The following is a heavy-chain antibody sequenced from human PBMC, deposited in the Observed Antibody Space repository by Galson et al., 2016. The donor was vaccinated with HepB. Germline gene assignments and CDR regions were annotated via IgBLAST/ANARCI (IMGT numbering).Heavy chain of an antibody. CDR3: ARPNLLDY. CDR2: INLDGSEK. V-gene: IGHV3-7*03. CDR1: GFTFRSYW. D-gene: IGHD1-14*01. J-gene: IGHJ4*02. Sequence: SLRLSCAVSGFTFRSYWMSWVRQAPGKGLEWVANINLDGSEKFYVDSVKGRFSISRDNAKNSLFLKMNNLRAEDTAVYYCARPNLLDYWGQGTLVTVSS.